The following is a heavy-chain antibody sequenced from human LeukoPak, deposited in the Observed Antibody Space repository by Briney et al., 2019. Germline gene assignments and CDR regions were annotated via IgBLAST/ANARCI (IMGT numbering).Heavy chain of an antibody. V-gene: IGHV5-51*01. Sequence: GESLKISCKGSGYSFSSYWIGWVRQMPGKGLEWMGIIYPGDSDTRYGPSLQGQVTISADKSVSTAYLQWSSLKASDTAMYYCARQWGDCSSTSCYSASWGQGTLVTVSS. CDR1: GYSFSSYW. D-gene: IGHD2-2*01. CDR2: IYPGDSDT. J-gene: IGHJ5*02. CDR3: ARQWGDCSSTSCYSAS.